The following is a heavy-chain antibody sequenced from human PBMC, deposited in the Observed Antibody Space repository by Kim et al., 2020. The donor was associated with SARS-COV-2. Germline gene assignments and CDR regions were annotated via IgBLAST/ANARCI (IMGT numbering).Heavy chain of an antibody. Sequence: GGSLRLSCAASGFTFSSYAMSWVRQAPGKGLEWVSAISGSGGSTYYADSVKGRFTISRDNSKNTLYLQMNSLRAEDTAVYDCAKASYCSSTSCPPSPYFNYWGQGTLVTVSS. V-gene: IGHV3-23*01. CDR2: ISGSGGST. J-gene: IGHJ4*02. D-gene: IGHD2-2*01. CDR3: AKASYCSSTSCPPSPYFNY. CDR1: GFTFSSYA.